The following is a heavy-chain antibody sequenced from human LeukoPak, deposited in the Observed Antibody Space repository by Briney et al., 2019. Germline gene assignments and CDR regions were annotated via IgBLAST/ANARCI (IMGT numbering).Heavy chain of an antibody. V-gene: IGHV1-18*01. J-gene: IGHJ4*02. D-gene: IGHD6-19*01. CDR3: ARRGRPIEYPSGWYGDFDY. CDR1: GYTFAQYG. CDR2: IDTHIGNT. Sequence: ASVKVSCKASGYTFAQYGISWVRQAPGQGLEWMGWIDTHIGNTYYAQKFQGRVAMTADISTTTASMELRSLRSDDTAVYYCARRGRPIEYPSGWYGDFDYWGQGTLATVSS.